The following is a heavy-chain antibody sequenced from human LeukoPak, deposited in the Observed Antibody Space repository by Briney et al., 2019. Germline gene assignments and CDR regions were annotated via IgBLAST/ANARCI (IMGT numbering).Heavy chain of an antibody. J-gene: IGHJ3*02. CDR3: AGEDNSSGYRPFDI. V-gene: IGHV3-30-3*01. CDR1: GFTFSSYA. CDR2: ISYDGSNK. D-gene: IGHD3-22*01. Sequence: PGRSLRLSCAASGFTFSSYAMHWVRQAPGKGLEWVAVISYDGSNKYYADSVKGRFTISRDNSKNTLYLQMNSLRAEDTAVYYCAGEDNSSGYRPFDIWGQGTMVTVPS.